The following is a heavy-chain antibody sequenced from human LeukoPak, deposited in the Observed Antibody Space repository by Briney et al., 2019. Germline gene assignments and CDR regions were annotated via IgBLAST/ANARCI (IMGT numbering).Heavy chain of an antibody. CDR2: ISGSGGST. V-gene: IGHV3-23*01. Sequence: GGSLRLSCAASGFTFSSYAMSWVRQAPGKGLEWVSAISGSGGSTYYADSVKGRLTISRDNSKNTLYLQMNSLRAEDTAVYYCARDRRQQLLYYYYGMDVWGQGTTVTVSS. J-gene: IGHJ6*02. CDR1: GFTFSSYA. D-gene: IGHD6-13*01. CDR3: ARDRRQQLLYYYYGMDV.